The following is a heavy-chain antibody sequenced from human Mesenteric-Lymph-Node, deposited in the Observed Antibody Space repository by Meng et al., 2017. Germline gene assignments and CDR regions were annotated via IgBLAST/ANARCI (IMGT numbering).Heavy chain of an antibody. V-gene: IGHV4-39*06. J-gene: IGHJ6*02. CDR3: ARGIYSYGMDV. CDR1: GGSISSSSYY. CDR2: IYYSGST. Sequence: GSLRLSCTVSGGSISSSSYYWGWIRQPPGKGLEWIGSIYYSGSTYYNPSLKSRVTISVDTSKNQFPLKLSSVTAADTAVYYCARGIYSYGMDVWGQGTTVTVSS.